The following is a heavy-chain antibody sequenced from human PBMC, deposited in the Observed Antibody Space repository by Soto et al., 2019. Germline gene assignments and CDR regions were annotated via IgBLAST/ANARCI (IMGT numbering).Heavy chain of an antibody. CDR2: INQDGSEK. CDR1: GFTFSSFW. Sequence: GGSLRLSCAASGFTFSSFWITWVRQAPGKGLEWVANINQDGSEKHYVDSVKGRFTLSRDNAENSVYLQMNSLRADDTAVYYCTRDFGVQELDYWGQGTLVTVSS. J-gene: IGHJ4*02. D-gene: IGHD3-3*01. CDR3: TRDFGVQELDY. V-gene: IGHV3-7*01.